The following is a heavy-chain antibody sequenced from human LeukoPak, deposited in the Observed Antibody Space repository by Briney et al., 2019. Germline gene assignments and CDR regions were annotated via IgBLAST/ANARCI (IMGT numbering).Heavy chain of an antibody. Sequence: SETLSLTCTVSGGSIGSRAYYWSWIRQPAGKGLEYIGRIYTDGSRNHNPSLKSRVSISMDMSNNQFSLRVTSVTAADTGVYYCASEGLALAGNFYYWGQGALVTVSS. D-gene: IGHD6-19*01. J-gene: IGHJ4*02. V-gene: IGHV4-61*02. CDR1: GGSIGSRAYY. CDR3: ASEGLALAGNFYY. CDR2: IYTDGSR.